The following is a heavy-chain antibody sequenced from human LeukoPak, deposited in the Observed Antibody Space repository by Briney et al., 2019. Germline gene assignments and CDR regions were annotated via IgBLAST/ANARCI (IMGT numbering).Heavy chain of an antibody. Sequence: ASVKVSCKASGYTFTGYYMHWVRQAPGQGLEWMGWINPNSGGTNYAQKFQGWVTMTRDTSISTAYMELSRLRSDDTAVYYCARGVGDSSGYFAFDIWGQGTMVTVSS. CDR2: INPNSGGT. CDR1: GYTFTGYY. V-gene: IGHV1-2*04. D-gene: IGHD3-22*01. J-gene: IGHJ3*02. CDR3: ARGVGDSSGYFAFDI.